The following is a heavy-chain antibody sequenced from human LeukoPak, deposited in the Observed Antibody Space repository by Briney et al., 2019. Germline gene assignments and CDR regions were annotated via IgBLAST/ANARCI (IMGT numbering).Heavy chain of an antibody. Sequence: PGGSLRLSCAASGFTFSSYWMSWVRQAPGKGLEWVANIKQDGSEKYYVDSVKGRYTISRDNAKNSLYLQMNSLRAEDTAVYYCARDHTIAAADYWGQGTLVTVSS. V-gene: IGHV3-7*03. D-gene: IGHD6-13*01. J-gene: IGHJ4*02. CDR3: ARDHTIAAADY. CDR1: GFTFSSYW. CDR2: IKQDGSEK.